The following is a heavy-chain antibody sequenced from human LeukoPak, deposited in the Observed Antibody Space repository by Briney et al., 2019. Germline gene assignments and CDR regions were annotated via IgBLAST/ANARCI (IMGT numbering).Heavy chain of an antibody. J-gene: IGHJ3*02. CDR2: IYTSGST. D-gene: IGHD2-21*02. CDR1: GGSISSGSYY. CDR3: ARGNDLDGFDI. V-gene: IGHV4-61*02. Sequence: SETLSLTCTVSGGSISSGSYYWSWIRQPAGKGLEWIGRIYTSGSTNYNPSLKSRVTISVDTSKNQFSLNLKSVSAADTAVYYCARGNDLDGFDIWGQGTMVTVSS.